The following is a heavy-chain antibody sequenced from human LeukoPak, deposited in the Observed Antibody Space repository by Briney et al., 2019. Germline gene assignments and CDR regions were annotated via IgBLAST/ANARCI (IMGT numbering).Heavy chain of an antibody. J-gene: IGHJ4*02. Sequence: SVKVSCKASGGTFSSYAISWVRQAPGQGLEWMGRIIPILGIANYAQKFQGRVTTTADKSTSTAYMELSSLRSEDMAVYYCARSDYYGSGSYYDYWGQGTLVTVSS. CDR3: ARSDYYGSGSYYDY. V-gene: IGHV1-69*04. D-gene: IGHD3-10*01. CDR2: IIPILGIA. CDR1: GGTFSSYA.